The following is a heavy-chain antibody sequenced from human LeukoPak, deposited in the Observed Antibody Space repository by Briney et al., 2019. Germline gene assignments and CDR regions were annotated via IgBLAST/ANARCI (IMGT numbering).Heavy chain of an antibody. Sequence: GGSLRLSCAASGFIFSNYYLNWVRQAPGKGLEWVSCIHGSASYNYYADSVKGRFTISRDSAKNSLYLEMSSLRVEDTAVYYCVRAFGGYDSQRFYYNMDVWGKGTTVTVCS. D-gene: IGHD5-12*01. CDR3: VRAFGGYDSQRFYYNMDV. CDR1: GFIFSNYY. J-gene: IGHJ6*03. V-gene: IGHV3-21*06. CDR2: IHGSASYN.